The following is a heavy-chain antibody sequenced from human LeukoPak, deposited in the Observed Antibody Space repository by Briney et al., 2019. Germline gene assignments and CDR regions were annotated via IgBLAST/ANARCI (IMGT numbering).Heavy chain of an antibody. J-gene: IGHJ4*02. CDR1: GLTFSSYW. Sequence: PGGSLRLSCAVSGLTFSSYWMTWVRQAPGKGLELVANIKQDGSEKYYVDSVKGRFTISRGNAKNSLYLQMSSVRAEDTAVYYCARVGCTSTSCLANWGQGTLVTVSS. V-gene: IGHV3-7*01. D-gene: IGHD2-2*01. CDR3: ARVGCTSTSCLAN. CDR2: IKQDGSEK.